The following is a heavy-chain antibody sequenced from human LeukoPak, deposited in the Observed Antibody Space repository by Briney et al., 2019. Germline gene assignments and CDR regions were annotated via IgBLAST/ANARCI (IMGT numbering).Heavy chain of an antibody. CDR1: GFTFSNYV. CDR3: AKGFNYGSGRYEYYQH. V-gene: IGHV3-23*01. CDR2: ISASGGST. J-gene: IGHJ1*01. D-gene: IGHD3-10*01. Sequence: GGSLRLSCAASGFTFSNYVMSWVRQAPGKGLEWVSTISASGGSTYYADSVKGRFTISRYNSKNTLFLQMNTLRTTAVYYCAKGFNYGSGRYEYYQHWGQGTLVTVYS.